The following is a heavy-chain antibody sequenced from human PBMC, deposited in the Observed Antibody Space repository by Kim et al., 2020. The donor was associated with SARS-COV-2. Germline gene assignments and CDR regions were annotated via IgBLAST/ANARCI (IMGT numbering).Heavy chain of an antibody. Sequence: SETLSLTCAVYGGSFSGYYWSWIRQPPGKGLEWIGEINHSGSTNYNPSLKSRVTISVDTSKNQFSLKLSSVTAADTAVYYCARFAARGVIILNHYFDYWGQGTLVTVSS. D-gene: IGHD3-10*01. J-gene: IGHJ4*02. CDR3: ARFAARGVIILNHYFDY. CDR2: INHSGST. CDR1: GGSFSGYY. V-gene: IGHV4-34*01.